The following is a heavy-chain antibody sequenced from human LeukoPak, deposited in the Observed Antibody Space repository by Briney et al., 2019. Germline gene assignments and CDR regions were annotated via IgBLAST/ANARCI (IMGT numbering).Heavy chain of an antibody. J-gene: IGHJ4*02. CDR1: GYTFTSYG. CDR3: ARDRGSSTLWGLCDY. V-gene: IGHV1-18*01. D-gene: IGHD6-13*01. CDR2: ISAYNGNT. Sequence: ASVKVSCKASGYTFTSYGISWVRQAPGQGLEWMGWISAYNGNTNYAQKLQGRVTMTTDTSTSTAYMELRSLRSDDTAVYYCARDRGSSTLWGLCDYWGQGTLVTVSS.